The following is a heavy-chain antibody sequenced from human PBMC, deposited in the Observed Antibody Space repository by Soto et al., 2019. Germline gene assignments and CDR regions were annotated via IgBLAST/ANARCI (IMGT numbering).Heavy chain of an antibody. CDR1: GGSFSGYY. Sequence: LSLTCAVYGGSFSGYYWSWIRQPPGKGLQWIGEINHSGSTNYNPSLKSRVTISVDTSKNQFSLKLSSVTAADTAVYYCARGVGVVPAAIFVSYYGMDVWGQGTTVTVSS. CDR2: INHSGST. D-gene: IGHD2-2*01. V-gene: IGHV4-34*01. CDR3: ARGVGVVPAAIFVSYYGMDV. J-gene: IGHJ6*02.